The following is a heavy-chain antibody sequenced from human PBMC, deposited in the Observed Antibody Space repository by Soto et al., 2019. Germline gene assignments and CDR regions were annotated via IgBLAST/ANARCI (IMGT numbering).Heavy chain of an antibody. D-gene: IGHD5-18*01. Sequence: GGSLRLSCAASGFTFDSYAMTWVRQAPGKGLEWVGFIRSKAYGGTTEYAASVKGRFTISRDDSKSIAYLQMNSLKTEDTAVYYCTREHWRSYGLDYWGKGT. CDR2: IRSKAYGGTT. J-gene: IGHJ4*02. CDR1: GFTFDSYA. V-gene: IGHV3-49*04. CDR3: TREHWRSYGLDY.